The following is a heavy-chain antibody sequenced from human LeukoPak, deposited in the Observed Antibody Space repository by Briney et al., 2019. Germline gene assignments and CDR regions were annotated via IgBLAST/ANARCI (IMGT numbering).Heavy chain of an antibody. Sequence: ASVKVSCKASGYTFTGYYMHWVRQAPGQGLEWMGGIIPIFGTANYAQKFQGRVTITADESTSTAYMELSSLRSEDTAVYYCARGAYRYYYYYGMDVWGQGTTVTVSS. CDR1: GYTFTGYY. CDR3: ARGAYRYYYYYGMDV. CDR2: IIPIFGTA. D-gene: IGHD1-26*01. V-gene: IGHV1-69*13. J-gene: IGHJ6*02.